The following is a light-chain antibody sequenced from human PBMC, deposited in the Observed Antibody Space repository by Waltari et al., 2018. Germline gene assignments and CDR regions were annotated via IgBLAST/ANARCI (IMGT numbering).Light chain of an antibody. CDR3: QQYNNWPPL. J-gene: IGKJ5*01. CDR2: GAS. Sequence: EIVMTQSPATLSVSPGERATLSCRASQSVSSNLAWYQQKPGQAPRLLIYGASTRATGIPARFSGSGSETEVTLTISSLQSEDFAVYYCQQYNNWPPLFGQGTRLEIK. CDR1: QSVSSN. V-gene: IGKV3-15*01.